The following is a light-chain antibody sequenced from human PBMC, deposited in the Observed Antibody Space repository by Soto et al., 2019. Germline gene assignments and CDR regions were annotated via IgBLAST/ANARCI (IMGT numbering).Light chain of an antibody. CDR1: SSDVGSYNY. CDR2: DVS. Sequence: QSALTQPASVSGSPGQSITISCTGTSSDVGSYNYVSWYQQYPGKAPKLKIYDVSNRPSGVSYRFSGSKSGNTASPTISGLQAEDEADYYCSSYTTSSTHVVFGGGTKLTVL. V-gene: IGLV2-14*01. J-gene: IGLJ2*01. CDR3: SSYTTSSTHVV.